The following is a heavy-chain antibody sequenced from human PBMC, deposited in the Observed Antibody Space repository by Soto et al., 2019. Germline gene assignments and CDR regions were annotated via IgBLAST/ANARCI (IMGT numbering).Heavy chain of an antibody. Sequence: QVQLVQSGAEVKKPGASVKVSCKASGYTFTSYYMHWVRQAPGQGLEWMGIINPSGGSTSYAQKFQDRVTMTRDTSTSTVYMALSSLKYEDTDVYYCARAAIFGVVITSVYFDYWGQGTLVTVSS. J-gene: IGHJ4*02. CDR1: GYTFTSYY. D-gene: IGHD3-3*01. CDR2: INPSGGST. CDR3: ARAAIFGVVITSVYFDY. V-gene: IGHV1-46*03.